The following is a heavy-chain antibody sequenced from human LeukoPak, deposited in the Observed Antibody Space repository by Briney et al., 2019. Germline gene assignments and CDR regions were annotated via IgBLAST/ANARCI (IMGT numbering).Heavy chain of an antibody. CDR1: GGTFSSYA. D-gene: IGHD6-13*01. CDR2: IIPTLGIA. J-gene: IGHJ4*02. V-gene: IGHV1-69*04. CDR3: ARDQGSSWYKLFDY. Sequence: SVKVSCKASGGTFSSYAISWVRQAPGQGLEWMGRIIPTLGIANYAQKFQGRVTITADKSTSTAYMELSSLRSEDTAVYYCARDQGSSWYKLFDYWGQGTLVTVSS.